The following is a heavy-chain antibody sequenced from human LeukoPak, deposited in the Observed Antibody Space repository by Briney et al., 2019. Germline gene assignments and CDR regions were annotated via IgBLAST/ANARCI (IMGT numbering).Heavy chain of an antibody. J-gene: IGHJ4*02. CDR2: ISASAGST. V-gene: IGHV3-23*01. CDR1: GFTFSNFA. CDR3: AKDTRSTSSRAYFDD. D-gene: IGHD2-2*01. Sequence: PGGSLRLSCAASGFTFSNFAMNWVRQAPGKGLEWVSCISASAGSTGYADSVKGRFTISRDNSKNTLYLQMNSLRAEDTAVYLCAKDTRSTSSRAYFDDWGQGTLVTVSS.